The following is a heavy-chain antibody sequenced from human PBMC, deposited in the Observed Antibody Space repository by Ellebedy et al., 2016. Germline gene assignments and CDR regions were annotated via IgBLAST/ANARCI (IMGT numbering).Heavy chain of an antibody. J-gene: IGHJ3*02. CDR1: GGSISAYF. CDR2: IYDSGST. CDR3: ARYQAVDAFDI. Sequence: SETLSLXXSVSGGSISAYFWSWIRQPPGKGLEWIGYIYDSGSTDYNPSFKSRVTISVDTSKNQFSLILNSVTAADTAVYYCARYQAVDAFDIWGQGALVIVSS. V-gene: IGHV4-59*01.